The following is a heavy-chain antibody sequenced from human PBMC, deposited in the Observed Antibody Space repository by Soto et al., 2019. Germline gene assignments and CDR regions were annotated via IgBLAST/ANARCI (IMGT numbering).Heavy chain of an antibody. CDR1: GYTFTSYF. CDR2: SDPSGVAT. J-gene: IGHJ3*02. CDR3: ARVSRGAFDI. V-gene: IGHV1-46*01. Sequence: QVQLVQSGAEVNKPGASVKVSCKASGYTFTSYFIHWVRQAPGQGLERMGVSDPSGVATNSAQKFQGRLTMTRDTSTSTVYMDLTSLGSDDTALYYCARVSRGAFDIWGQGTLVTVSS.